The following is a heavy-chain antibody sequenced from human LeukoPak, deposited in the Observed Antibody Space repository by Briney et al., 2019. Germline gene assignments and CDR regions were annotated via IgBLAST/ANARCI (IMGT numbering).Heavy chain of an antibody. CDR2: ISPDGSIG. CDR3: AKDDHYDTSGHGWVFDI. V-gene: IGHV3-30*18. D-gene: IGHD3-22*01. CDR1: GFTFTSYS. Sequence: GGSLRLSCAASGFTFTSYSMHWVRQAPGKGLEWVAFISPDGSIGNYADSVKGRFTISRDNSKNTVYLQINSLRPEDTALYHCAKDDHYDTSGHGWVFDIWGQGTVVTVSS. J-gene: IGHJ3*02.